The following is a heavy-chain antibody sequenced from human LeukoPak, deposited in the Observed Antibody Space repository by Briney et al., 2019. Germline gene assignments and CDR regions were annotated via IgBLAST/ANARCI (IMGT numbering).Heavy chain of an antibody. CDR3: ASPFSGSYSSDAFDI. CDR2: IYYSGST. V-gene: IGHV4-39*01. Sequence: SETLSLTCTVSGGSISRSSYYWGWIRQPPGKGREWIGSIYYSGSTYYNPSLKSRVTISVDTSKNQFSLKLSSVTAADTAVYYCASPFSGSYSSDAFDIWGQGTMVTVSS. J-gene: IGHJ3*02. D-gene: IGHD3-10*01. CDR1: GGSISRSSYY.